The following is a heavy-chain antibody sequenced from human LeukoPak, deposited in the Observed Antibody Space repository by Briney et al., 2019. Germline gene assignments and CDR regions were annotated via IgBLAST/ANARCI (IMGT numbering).Heavy chain of an antibody. CDR1: GFTFTNYW. D-gene: IGHD6-19*01. V-gene: IGHV3-23*01. J-gene: IGHJ4*02. CDR2: ISHSGAT. Sequence: GGSLRLSCVVSGFTFTNYWMQWVRQVPGKGLVWVSLISHSGATYYADSVKGRFTISRDNSKSTLFLQMNSLRAEDTAVYYCAKPRSGWYLFDYWGQGTLVTVSS. CDR3: AKPRSGWYLFDY.